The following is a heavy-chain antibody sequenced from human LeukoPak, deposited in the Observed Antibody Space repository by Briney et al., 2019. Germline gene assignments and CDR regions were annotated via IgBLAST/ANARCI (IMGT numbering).Heavy chain of an antibody. CDR2: ISGMIGRT. CDR3: AKCISSGGTCYYYYGMDV. V-gene: IGHV3-23*01. J-gene: IGHJ6*02. CDR1: GFTFSSYA. Sequence: GGSLRLSCATSGFTFSSYAMTWVRQAPGKGLEWVSSISGMIGRTYYADSVKGRFTISRDNSKNTLYLQMNSLRAEDTAVYYCAKCISSGGTCYYYYGMDVWGQGTTVTVS. D-gene: IGHD2-15*01.